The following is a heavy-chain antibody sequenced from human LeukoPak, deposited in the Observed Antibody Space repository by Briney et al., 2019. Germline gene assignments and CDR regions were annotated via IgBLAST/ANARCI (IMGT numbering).Heavy chain of an antibody. J-gene: IGHJ4*02. CDR1: GGSISHYY. D-gene: IGHD1-26*01. CDR3: ARGLYSGSPDY. Sequence: PSETLSLTCTVSGGSISHYYWSWIRQPPGKGLEWIGYIFYTGSTTYNPSLKSRLTISLDTSETQFSLRLTSVTAADTAVYYCARGLYSGSPDYWGQGTLVTVSS. CDR2: IFYTGST. V-gene: IGHV4-59*01.